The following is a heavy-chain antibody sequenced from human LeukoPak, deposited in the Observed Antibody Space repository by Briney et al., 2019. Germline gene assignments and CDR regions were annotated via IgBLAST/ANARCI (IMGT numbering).Heavy chain of an antibody. J-gene: IGHJ5*02. V-gene: IGHV4-59*01. Sequence: SETLSLTCTVSGGSISSYYWSWIRQPPGKGLEWIGYIYYSGSTNYNPSLKSRVTISVDTSKNQFSLKLSSVTAADTAVYYCARLIAAAGTGNWFDPWGQGTLVTASS. CDR3: ARLIAAAGTGNWFDP. CDR1: GGSISSYY. CDR2: IYYSGST. D-gene: IGHD6-13*01.